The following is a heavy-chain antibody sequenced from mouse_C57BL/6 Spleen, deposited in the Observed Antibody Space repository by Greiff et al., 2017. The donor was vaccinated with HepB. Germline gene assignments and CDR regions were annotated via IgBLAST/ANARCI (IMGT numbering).Heavy chain of an antibody. CDR2: IYPGDGDT. Sequence: QVQLKQSGPELVKPGASVKISCKASGYAFSSSWINWVKQRPGKGLEWIGRIYPGDGDTNYNGKFKGKATLTADKSSSTAYMQLSSLTSEDSAVYFCAREYPWFAYWGQGTLVTVSA. CDR1: GYAFSSSW. J-gene: IGHJ3*01. CDR3: AREYPWFAY. D-gene: IGHD2-10*02. V-gene: IGHV1-82*01.